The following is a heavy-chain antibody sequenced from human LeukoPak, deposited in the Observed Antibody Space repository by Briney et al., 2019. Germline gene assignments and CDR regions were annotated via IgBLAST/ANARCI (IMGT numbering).Heavy chain of an antibody. J-gene: IGHJ4*02. Sequence: GGSLRLSCAASGFTFSSYAMNWVRQAPGKGLEWVSVISSSGGTTYYSDSVKGRFIISRDNSKNTLYLQMNSLRAEDTAVYYCAKAGIAVPATPEYCGQGTQVTVSS. D-gene: IGHD6-19*01. CDR1: GFTFSSYA. CDR3: AKAGIAVPATPEY. V-gene: IGHV3-23*01. CDR2: ISSSGGTT.